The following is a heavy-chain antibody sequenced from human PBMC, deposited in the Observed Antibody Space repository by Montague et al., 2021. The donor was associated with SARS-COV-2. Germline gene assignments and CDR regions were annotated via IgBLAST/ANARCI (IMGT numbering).Heavy chain of an antibody. CDR1: GGSFSGYY. Sequence: TRSLTCAVYGGSFSGYYWSWIRQPPGKGLEWIGEINHSGSTNYNPSLKSRVTISVDTSKNQFSLKLSSVTAADTAVYYCARDAAVAGIDYWGQGTLVTVSS. J-gene: IGHJ4*02. CDR3: ARDAAVAGIDY. D-gene: IGHD6-19*01. CDR2: INHSGST. V-gene: IGHV4-34*01.